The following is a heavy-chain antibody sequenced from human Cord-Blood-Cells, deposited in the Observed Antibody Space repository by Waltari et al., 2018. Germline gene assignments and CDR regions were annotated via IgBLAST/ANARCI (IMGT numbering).Heavy chain of an antibody. CDR1: GYTFTGYY. CDR2: INPNSGGT. Sequence: QVQLVQSGAEVKKPGASVKVSCKASGYTFTGYYMHWVRQAPGQGLEWMGWINPNSGGTNYAQKFQGRVTMTRDTSISTAYMELSRLRSDDTAVYYCARGENPSRGCLIIDYWGQGTLVTVSS. CDR3: ARGENPSRGCLIIDY. D-gene: IGHD6-19*01. V-gene: IGHV1-2*02. J-gene: IGHJ4*02.